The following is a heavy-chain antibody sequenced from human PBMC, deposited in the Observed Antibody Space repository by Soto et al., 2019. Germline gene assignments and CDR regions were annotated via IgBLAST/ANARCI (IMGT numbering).Heavy chain of an antibody. CDR2: IYPGDSDT. CDR1: GYSFTSYW. J-gene: IGHJ4*02. CDR3: ARHHCPDDMVRGVICHFDY. D-gene: IGHD3-10*01. V-gene: IGHV5-51*01. Sequence: WESLKISCKGSGYSFTSYWIGWVRQMPGKGLEWMGIIYPGDSDTRYSPSFQGQVTISADKSISTAYLQWSSLKASDTAMYYCARHHCPDDMVRGVICHFDYWGQGTLVTVSS.